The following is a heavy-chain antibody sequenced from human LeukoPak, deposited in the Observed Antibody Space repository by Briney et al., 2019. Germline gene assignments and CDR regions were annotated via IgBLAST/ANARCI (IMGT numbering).Heavy chain of an antibody. V-gene: IGHV3-30*18. D-gene: IGHD3-9*01. CDR2: ISYDGSSK. J-gene: IGHJ6*04. CDR1: GFTFSSYG. CDR3: AKEYYDILTGLYYGMDV. Sequence: GRSLRLSCAASGFTFSSYGMHWVRQAPGKGLEWVAVISYDGSSKYYADSVKGRFTISRDNSKNTLYLQMNSLRAEDTAVYYCAKEYYDILTGLYYGMDVWAKGPRSPSPQ.